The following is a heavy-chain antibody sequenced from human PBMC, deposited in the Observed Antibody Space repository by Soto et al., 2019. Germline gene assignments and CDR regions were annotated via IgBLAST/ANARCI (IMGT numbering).Heavy chain of an antibody. CDR1: GYTFTSYG. CDR2: ISAYNGNT. V-gene: IGHV1-18*04. CDR3: ATQKSGYSYGYIYYYGMDV. J-gene: IGHJ6*02. D-gene: IGHD5-18*01. Sequence: VASVKVSCKASGYTFTSYGISWVRQAPGQGLEWMGWISAYNGNTNYAQKLQGRVTMTTDTSRSTAYMELRSLRSDDTAVYYCATQKSGYSYGYIYYYGMDVWGQGTTVTVSS.